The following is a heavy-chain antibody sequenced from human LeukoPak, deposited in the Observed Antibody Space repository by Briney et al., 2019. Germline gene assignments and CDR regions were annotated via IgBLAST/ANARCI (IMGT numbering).Heavy chain of an antibody. CDR2: IYYSGGT. Sequence: PSESLSRTCTVSGGSISSYYWCWIRQPPGEGVEWIGYIYYSGGTNYHLSLKSRVTISVDTSKNQFSLKLSSVTAADTAVYYCARVQTGYLSTSRYFNLWGRGTLVTVSS. CDR1: GGSISSYY. V-gene: IGHV4-59*01. J-gene: IGHJ2*01. CDR3: ARVQTGYLSTSRYFNL. D-gene: IGHD2-15*01.